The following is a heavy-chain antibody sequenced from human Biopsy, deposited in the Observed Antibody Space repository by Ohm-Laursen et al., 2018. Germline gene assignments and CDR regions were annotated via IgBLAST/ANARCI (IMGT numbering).Heavy chain of an antibody. CDR1: GGSISSDY. CDR3: ARATNSTGWPYYYFYGMDV. CDR2: IYYSGST. J-gene: IGHJ6*02. V-gene: IGHV4-59*01. D-gene: IGHD2/OR15-2a*01. Sequence: GTLSLTCTVSGGSISSDYWSWIRQTPGKGLEWFGYIYYSGSTNYNPSLKSRVTISVNTSKNQSSLRLNSVTAADTAVYYCARATNSTGWPYYYFYGMDVWGQGTTVTVSS.